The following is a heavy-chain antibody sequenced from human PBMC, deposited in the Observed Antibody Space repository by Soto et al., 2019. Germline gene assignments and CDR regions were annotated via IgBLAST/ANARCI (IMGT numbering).Heavy chain of an antibody. V-gene: IGHV3-7*01. CDR1: GFTFSSYW. D-gene: IGHD3-9*01. CDR3: AVDYDILTGYSQPFDY. J-gene: IGHJ4*02. Sequence: GGSLRLSCAASGFTFSSYWMSWVRQAPGKGLEWVANIKQDGSEKYYVDSVKGRFTISRDNAKNSLYLQMNSLRAEDTAVYYWAVDYDILTGYSQPFDYWGQGTLVTVSS. CDR2: IKQDGSEK.